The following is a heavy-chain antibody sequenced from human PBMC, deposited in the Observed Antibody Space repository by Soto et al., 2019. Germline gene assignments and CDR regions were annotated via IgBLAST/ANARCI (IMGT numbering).Heavy chain of an antibody. CDR1: GGTFSSYA. Sequence: GASVKVSCKASGGTFSSYAISWVRQAPGQGLEWMGGIIPIFGTANYAQKFQGRVTITADESTSTAYMELSSLRSEDTAVYYCAREIVVVVAATNWFDPWGQGTLVTVSS. CDR2: IIPIFGTA. J-gene: IGHJ5*02. V-gene: IGHV1-69*13. CDR3: AREIVVVVAATNWFDP. D-gene: IGHD2-15*01.